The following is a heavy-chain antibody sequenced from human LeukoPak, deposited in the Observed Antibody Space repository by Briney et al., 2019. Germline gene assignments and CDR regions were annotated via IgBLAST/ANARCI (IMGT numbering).Heavy chain of an antibody. Sequence: GASVKVSCKASGYTFTTYDISWVRQAPGQGLEWIGWISTYNGNTDYAQKLQGRVTMTTDTLTSTAYMELRSLRSEDTAVYYCARSHGYSGSYYNAFDIWGQGTMVTVSS. D-gene: IGHD1-26*01. J-gene: IGHJ3*02. CDR2: ISTYNGNT. CDR3: ARSHGYSGSYYNAFDI. V-gene: IGHV1-18*01. CDR1: GYTFTTYD.